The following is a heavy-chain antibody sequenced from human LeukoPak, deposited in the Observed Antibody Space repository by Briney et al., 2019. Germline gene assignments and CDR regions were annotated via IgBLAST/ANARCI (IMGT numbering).Heavy chain of an antibody. CDR2: INWNGGST. D-gene: IGHD3-10*01. V-gene: IGHV3-20*01. Sequence: GGSLRPSCAASGFTFSSYGMHWVRQAPGKGLEWVSGINWNGGSTGYADSVKGRFTISRDNAKNSLYLQMNILRADDTALYHCAKDYYCSVSYYAFDIWGQGTMVSVSS. J-gene: IGHJ3*02. CDR1: GFTFSSYG. CDR3: AKDYYCSVSYYAFDI.